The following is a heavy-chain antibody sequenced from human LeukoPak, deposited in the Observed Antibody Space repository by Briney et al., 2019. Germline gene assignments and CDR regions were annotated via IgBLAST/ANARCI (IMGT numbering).Heavy chain of an antibody. CDR1: GFTFSSYA. V-gene: IGHV3-30*14. CDR2: ISYDGSNK. D-gene: IGHD2-15*01. Sequence: GGSLRLSCAASGFTFSSYAMHWVRQAPGKGLEWVAVISYDGSNKYYADSVKGRFTISRDNPKNTLFLQMNSLRADDTAVYYCARGPATFFDHWGQGTLVTVSS. CDR3: ARGPATFFDH. J-gene: IGHJ4*02.